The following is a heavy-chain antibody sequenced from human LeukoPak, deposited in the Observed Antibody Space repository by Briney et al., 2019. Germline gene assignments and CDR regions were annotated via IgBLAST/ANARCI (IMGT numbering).Heavy chain of an antibody. D-gene: IGHD6-19*01. CDR2: GRQVGSGK. J-gene: IGHJ6*03. Sequence: PGGSLRLSCAASGVTVSSYWMNWGRQRPGQGLEWVANGRQVGSGKYYVDSVKRRFPISRDNAQNARYLQLNSLRAEDTAVYYCARVYSSRCYGGSYYYYMDVWGKGTTVTVSS. CDR3: ARVYSSRCYGGSYYYYMDV. V-gene: IGHV3-7*02. CDR1: GVTVSSYW.